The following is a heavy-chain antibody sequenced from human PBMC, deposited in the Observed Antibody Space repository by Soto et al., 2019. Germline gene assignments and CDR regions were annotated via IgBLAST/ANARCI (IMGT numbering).Heavy chain of an antibody. D-gene: IGHD6-19*01. CDR1: GFSLSTSGVG. CDR2: IYWNGDK. CDR3: AHRPSGWFLFDY. V-gene: IGHV2-5*01. J-gene: IGHJ4*02. Sequence: QITLKESGPTLVKPTQPLTLTCTFSGFSLSTSGVGVGWIRQSPGKALQWLALIYWNGDKRYNPSLKTRLTITKDTSKNQVVLTFTNMDPVDTATYYCAHRPSGWFLFDYWGQGTLVTVSS.